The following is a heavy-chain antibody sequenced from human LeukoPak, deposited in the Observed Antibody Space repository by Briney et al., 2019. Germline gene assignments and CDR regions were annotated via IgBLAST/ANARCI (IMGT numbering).Heavy chain of an antibody. J-gene: IGHJ6*02. V-gene: IGHV3-21*01. CDR1: GFIFSNAW. CDR2: ISSSSSYI. CDR3: ARDHFVVVPAAMDYGMDV. Sequence: GGSLRLSCAASGFIFSNAWMTWVRQAPGKGLEWVSSISSSSSYIYYADSVKGRFTISRDNAKNSLYLQMNSLRAEDTAVYYCARDHFVVVPAAMDYGMDVWGQGTTVTVSS. D-gene: IGHD2-2*01.